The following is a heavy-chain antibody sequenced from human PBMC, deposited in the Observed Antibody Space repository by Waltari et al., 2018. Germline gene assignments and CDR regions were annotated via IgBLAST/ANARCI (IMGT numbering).Heavy chain of an antibody. V-gene: IGHV3-23*03. CDR2: IYRGGST. CDR3: ANGGGYSYGGVDY. D-gene: IGHD5-18*01. CDR1: GFTFSSYA. J-gene: IGHJ4*02. Sequence: EVQLLESGGGLVQPGGSLRLSCAASGFTFSSYAMSWVRQAPGKGLEWVSVIYRGGSTYYADSVKGRFTISRDNSKNTLYLQMNSLRAEDTAVYYCANGGGYSYGGVDYWGQGTLVTVSS.